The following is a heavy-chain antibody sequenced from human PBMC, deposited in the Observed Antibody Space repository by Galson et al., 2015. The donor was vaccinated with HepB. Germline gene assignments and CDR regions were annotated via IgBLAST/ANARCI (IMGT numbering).Heavy chain of an antibody. J-gene: IGHJ4*02. CDR3: ARSYCGSSRCYEGY. CDR2: ISSSGSI. Sequence: SLRLSCAASGFTFSNFGMNWVRQAPGKGLEWVSYISSSGSIYYADSVKGRFTISRDNAKNSLYLQMNSLRAEDTAVYYCARSYCGSSRCYEGYWGQGTLVTVSS. CDR1: GFTFSNFG. V-gene: IGHV3-48*01. D-gene: IGHD2-2*01.